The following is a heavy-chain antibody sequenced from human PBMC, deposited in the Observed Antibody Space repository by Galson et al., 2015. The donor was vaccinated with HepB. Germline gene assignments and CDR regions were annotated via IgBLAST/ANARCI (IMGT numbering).Heavy chain of an antibody. D-gene: IGHD3-10*01. J-gene: IGHJ6*03. V-gene: IGHV1-69*01. CDR1: GGTFSSYA. Sequence: SCKASGGTFSSYAISWVRQAPGQGLEWMGGIIPIFGTANYAQKFQGRVTITADESTSTAYMELSSLRSEDTAVYYCARDGTTMVQGATYYMDVWGKGTTVTVSS. CDR3: ARDGTTMVQGATYYMDV. CDR2: IIPIFGTA.